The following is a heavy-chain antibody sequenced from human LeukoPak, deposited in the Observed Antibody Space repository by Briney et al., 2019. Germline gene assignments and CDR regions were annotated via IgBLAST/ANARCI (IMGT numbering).Heavy chain of an antibody. CDR2: IKSRTDGGTT. Sequence: GGSLKLSCAASGFTFSNAWMTWVRQAPGKGLEWVGRIKSRTDGGTTDYAAPVKGRFTISRDDPKNTVYLQMNSLKIEDTAVYYCIPPPGYWGQGTLVTVSS. V-gene: IGHV3-15*01. J-gene: IGHJ4*02. CDR3: IPPPGY. CDR1: GFTFSNAW.